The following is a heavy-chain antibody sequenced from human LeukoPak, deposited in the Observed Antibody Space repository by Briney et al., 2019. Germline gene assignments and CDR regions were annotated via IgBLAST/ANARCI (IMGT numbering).Heavy chain of an antibody. CDR1: GFTFSSYA. D-gene: IGHD1-1*01. V-gene: IGHV3-21*01. CDR3: ARNHVAGTAKYYGMDV. CDR2: ISSSSSYI. J-gene: IGHJ6*02. Sequence: PGGSLRLSCAASGFTFSSYAMSWVRQAPGKGLEWVSSISSSSSYIYYADSVKGRFTISRDNAKNSLYLQMNSLRAEDTAVYYCARNHVAGTAKYYGMDVWGQGTTVTVSS.